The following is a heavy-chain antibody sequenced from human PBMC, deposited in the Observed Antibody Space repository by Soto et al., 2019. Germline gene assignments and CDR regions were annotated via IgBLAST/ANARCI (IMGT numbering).Heavy chain of an antibody. CDR1: GGSINSGAYY. CDR2: IFYSGST. CDR3: ARDLRGVSYVMDV. Sequence: QVQLQESGPGLVKPSQTLSLTCTVSGGSINSGAYYWSWIRQHPGKGLEWIGYIFYSGSTYYNPSLKSRVTISVDTSKNQFSLKLSSVTAADTAVYYCARDLRGVSYVMDVWGQGTTVTVSS. J-gene: IGHJ6*02. V-gene: IGHV4-31*03. D-gene: IGHD2-8*01.